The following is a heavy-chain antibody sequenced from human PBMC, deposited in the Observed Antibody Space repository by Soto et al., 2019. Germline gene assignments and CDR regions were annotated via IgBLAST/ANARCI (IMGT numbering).Heavy chain of an antibody. CDR2: MHPVGST. J-gene: IGHJ6*01. V-gene: IGHV4-4*02. Sequence: QVQPQESGPGLVKPSDTLSLTCAVSGGSINSVNWWRWVRQSPGKGLEWIGEMHPVGSTNYNPSPTSRVTVSMDTSRNHFSLKMSSVTAADTAVYFCARHGHNISGFDVWGRGTTVTVSS. CDR3: ARHGHNISGFDV. CDR1: GGSINSVNW. D-gene: IGHD1-1*01.